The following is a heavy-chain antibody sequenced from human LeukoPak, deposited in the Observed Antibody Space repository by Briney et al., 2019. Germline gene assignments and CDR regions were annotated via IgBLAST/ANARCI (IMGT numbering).Heavy chain of an antibody. V-gene: IGHV4-59*02. CDR3: ARDIYARVTRGYYYYYMDV. D-gene: IGHD4-17*01. Sequence: SETLSLTCTVSRGSVTSYYWSWIRQPPGKGLEWIGDVYFSGDTKYNPSLQSRVTISLDTSKNQFSLKLSSVTAADTAVYYCARDIYARVTRGYYYYYMDVWGKGTTVTISS. CDR2: VYFSGDT. CDR1: RGSVTSYY. J-gene: IGHJ6*03.